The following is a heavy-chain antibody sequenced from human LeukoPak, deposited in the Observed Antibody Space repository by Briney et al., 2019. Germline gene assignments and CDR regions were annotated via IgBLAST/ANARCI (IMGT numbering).Heavy chain of an antibody. J-gene: IGHJ4*02. Sequence: GGSLRLSCVASGFTFSSYGMHWVRQAPGKGLEWVAVISSDGKTEIYADSVRGRFTISRDNSKNTLYLQMNSLRAEDTAVYYCAKDSSADDSSGYSYYFDYWGQGTLVTVSS. CDR1: GFTFSSYG. D-gene: IGHD3-22*01. V-gene: IGHV3-30*18. CDR2: ISSDGKTE. CDR3: AKDSSADDSSGYSYYFDY.